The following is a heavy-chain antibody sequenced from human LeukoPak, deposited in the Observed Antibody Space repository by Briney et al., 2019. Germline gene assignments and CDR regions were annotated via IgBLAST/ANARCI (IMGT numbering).Heavy chain of an antibody. J-gene: IGHJ6*03. CDR3: ARVRYSSSWYSSGGHYYMDV. CDR1: GGSISSSSYY. Sequence: PSETLSLTCTVSGGSISSSSYYWGWIRQPPGKGLEWIGSIYYSGSTYYNPSLKSRVTISVDTSKNQFSLKLSSVTAADTAVYYCARVRYSSSWYSSGGHYYMDVRGRGTTVTVSS. D-gene: IGHD6-13*01. V-gene: IGHV4-39*07. CDR2: IYYSGST.